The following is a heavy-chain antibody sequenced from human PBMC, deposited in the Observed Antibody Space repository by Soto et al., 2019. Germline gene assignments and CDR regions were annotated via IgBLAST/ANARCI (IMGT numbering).Heavy chain of an antibody. CDR2: ISSSSTI. J-gene: IGHJ3*02. V-gene: IGHV3-48*01. D-gene: IGHD3-3*01. Sequence: GGSLRLSCAASGFTFSSYSMNWVRQAPGKGLEWVSYISSSSTIYYADSVKGRFTISRDNAKNSLYLQMNSLRAEDTAVYYCASQRFLEWLLNEDAFDIWGQGTMVTVSS. CDR1: GFTFSSYS. CDR3: ASQRFLEWLLNEDAFDI.